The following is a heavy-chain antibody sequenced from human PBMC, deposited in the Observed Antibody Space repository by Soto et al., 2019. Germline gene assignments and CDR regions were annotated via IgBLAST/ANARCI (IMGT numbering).Heavy chain of an antibody. CDR3: ARAIASETSY. J-gene: IGHJ4*02. CDR1: GFTFGTYW. D-gene: IGHD6-13*01. CDR2: IDQDGNKK. Sequence: GESLKISCAASGFTFGTYWMHWVRQAPGKGLEWVANIDQDGNKKFYVDSVKGRFTISRDNAKNSLYLQMNSLRVEDTAVYYCARAIASETSYWGQGTLVTVSS. V-gene: IGHV3-7*04.